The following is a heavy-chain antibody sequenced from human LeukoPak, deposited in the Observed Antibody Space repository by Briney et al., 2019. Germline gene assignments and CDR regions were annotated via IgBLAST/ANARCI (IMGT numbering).Heavy chain of an antibody. D-gene: IGHD3-22*01. Sequence: GGSLRLSCAASGFTFSTYAMSWVRQAPGKGLEWVSAISDSKRGGTTYYADSVKGRFTISRDTSKNTLYLQMSSLRVEDTAVYYCAKVPNYYDTTTYYGWGQGTLVAVSS. CDR3: AKVPNYYDTTTYYG. CDR2: ISDSKRGGTT. CDR1: GFTFSTYA. V-gene: IGHV3-23*01. J-gene: IGHJ4*02.